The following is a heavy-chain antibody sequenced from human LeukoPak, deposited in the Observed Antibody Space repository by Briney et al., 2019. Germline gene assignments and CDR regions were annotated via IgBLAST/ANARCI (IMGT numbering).Heavy chain of an antibody. V-gene: IGHV4-59*01. CDR2: IYNSGST. Sequence: SETLSLTCTVSGGAISRYYWSWIRRPPGKGLEWIGYIYNSGSTNYNPSLKSRVTISVDTSKNQFSLKLSSVTAADTAVYYCAKDGSGSYFNWFDPWGQGTLVTVSS. D-gene: IGHD1-26*01. CDR3: AKDGSGSYFNWFDP. J-gene: IGHJ5*02. CDR1: GGAISRYY.